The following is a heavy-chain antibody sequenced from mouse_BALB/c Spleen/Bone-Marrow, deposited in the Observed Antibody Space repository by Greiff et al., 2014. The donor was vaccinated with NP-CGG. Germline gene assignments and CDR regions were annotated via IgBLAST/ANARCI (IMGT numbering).Heavy chain of an antibody. CDR3: ARITTATGAMDY. CDR1: GFSLTTYG. V-gene: IGHV2-9*02. D-gene: IGHD1-2*01. Sequence: VQLQESGPGLVAPSQSLSITCTVSGFSLTTYGVHWVRQPPGKGPEWLGVLWADGSTNYNSALMSRLSISKDNSKSQVFLKMNSLQTDDTAMYYCARITTATGAMDYWGQGTSVTVSS. CDR2: LWADGST. J-gene: IGHJ4*01.